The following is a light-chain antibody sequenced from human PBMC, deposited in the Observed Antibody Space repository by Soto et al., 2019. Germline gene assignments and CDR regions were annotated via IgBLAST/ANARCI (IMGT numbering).Light chain of an antibody. CDR1: SSDVGGYNY. Sequence: QPALTQPASVSGSPGESITICCTGTSSDVGGYNYVSWYQQHPGKAPKLMIYDVRNRPSGVSNRFSGSKSVNTASLTISGLQAEDEADYYCSSYTTVSTYVFGTGTKVTVL. V-gene: IGLV2-14*01. CDR3: SSYTTVSTYV. CDR2: DVR. J-gene: IGLJ1*01.